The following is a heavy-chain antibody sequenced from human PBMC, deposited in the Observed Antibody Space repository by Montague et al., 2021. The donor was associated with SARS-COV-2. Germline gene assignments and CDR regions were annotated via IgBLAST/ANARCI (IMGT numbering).Heavy chain of an antibody. D-gene: IGHD3-10*01. V-gene: IGHV4-34*01. J-gene: IGHJ6*01. CDR2: INHGGIT. CDR3: ARLRDGVVPSPILGVGPYYSYYVRDV. CDR1: GGSFSGYH. Sequence: SETLSLTCAVYGGSFSGYHWNWIRQPPGKGLEWIGEINHGGITNYNPSLKSRLTISADTSKNQFSLKLTSVAAADTAVYYCARLRDGVVPSPILGVGPYYSYYVRDVGGKGTTVTVPS.